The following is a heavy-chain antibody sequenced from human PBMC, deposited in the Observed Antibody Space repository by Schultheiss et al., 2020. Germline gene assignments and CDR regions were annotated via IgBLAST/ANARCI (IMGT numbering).Heavy chain of an antibody. CDR2: INHSGST. J-gene: IGHJ5*02. V-gene: IGHV4-30-4*01. D-gene: IGHD6-6*01. Sequence: SETLSLTCTVSGGSISSGDYYWSWIRQPPGKGLEWIGEINHSGSTNYNPSLKSRVTISVDTSKNQFSLKLSSVTAADTAVYYCARASNGAARRWFDPWGQGTLVTVSS. CDR3: ARASNGAARRWFDP. CDR1: GGSISSGDYY.